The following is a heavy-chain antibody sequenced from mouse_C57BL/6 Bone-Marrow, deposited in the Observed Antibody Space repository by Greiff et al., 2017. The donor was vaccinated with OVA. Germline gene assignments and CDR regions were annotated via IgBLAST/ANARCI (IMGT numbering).Heavy chain of an antibody. Sequence: VQLQQSGAELVKPGASVKISCKASGYTFTDYYINWVKQRPGQGLEWIGKIGPGSGSTYYNEKFKGKATLTADKSSSTAYMQLSSLTSEDSAVYFCARSGNYYGSSSWFAYWGQGTLVTVSA. D-gene: IGHD1-1*01. CDR3: ARSGNYYGSSSWFAY. V-gene: IGHV1-77*01. CDR1: GYTFTDYY. CDR2: IGPGSGST. J-gene: IGHJ3*01.